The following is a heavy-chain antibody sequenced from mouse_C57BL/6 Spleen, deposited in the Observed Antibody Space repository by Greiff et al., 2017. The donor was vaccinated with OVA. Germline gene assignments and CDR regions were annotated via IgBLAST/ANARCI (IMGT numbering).Heavy chain of an antibody. V-gene: IGHV1-42*01. CDR3: ARVPYYGSSIYAMDY. CDR2: INPSTGGT. J-gene: IGHJ4*01. CDR1: GYSFTGYY. D-gene: IGHD1-1*01. Sequence: VQLQQSGPELVKPGASVKISCKASGYSFTGYYMNWVKQSPEKSLEWIGEINPSTGGTPYNQKFKAKATLTVDKSSSTAYMQLKSLTSEDSAVYYCARVPYYGSSIYAMDYWGQGTSVTVSS.